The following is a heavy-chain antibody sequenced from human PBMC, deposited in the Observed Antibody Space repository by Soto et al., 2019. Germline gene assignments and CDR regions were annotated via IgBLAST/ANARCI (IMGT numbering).Heavy chain of an antibody. Sequence: GASVKVSCKASGYTFTSYAIDWVRQAPGQRLEWMGWINAGNGNTKYSQKFQGRVTIIRDTSASTAYMELSSLRSEDTAVYYCARDPTGMGPFDFWGQGTPVTVSS. V-gene: IGHV1-3*01. CDR3: ARDPTGMGPFDF. J-gene: IGHJ4*02. CDR1: GYTFTSYA. CDR2: INAGNGNT. D-gene: IGHD5-18*01.